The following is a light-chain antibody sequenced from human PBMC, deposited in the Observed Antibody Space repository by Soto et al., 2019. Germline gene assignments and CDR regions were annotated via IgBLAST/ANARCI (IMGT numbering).Light chain of an antibody. Sequence: EIVMTQSPATLSVSPGERVTLSCRASQSVSRNLAWYQQIPGQAPRLLIYGASTRATGIPARFSGSGSGTVFTPTISLLQSQDFSVYYCQQYNNWPPLAFGGGTKVEIK. CDR3: QQYNNWPPLA. CDR1: QSVSRN. CDR2: GAS. J-gene: IGKJ4*01. V-gene: IGKV3-15*01.